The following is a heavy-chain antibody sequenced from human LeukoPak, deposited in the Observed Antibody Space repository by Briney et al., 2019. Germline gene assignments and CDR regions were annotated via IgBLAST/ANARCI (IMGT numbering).Heavy chain of an antibody. CDR2: IYYSGTT. D-gene: IGHD2-2*01. J-gene: IGHJ5*02. Sequence: SETLSLTCTVSGGSISGTSYYWGWIRQPPGKGLEWIGSIYYSGTTYYNPSLKSRVTISVDTSKNQFSLKLSSVTAADTAVYYCARVNAYNWFDPWGQGTLVTVSS. CDR3: ARVNAYNWFDP. V-gene: IGHV4-39*07. CDR1: GGSISGTSYY.